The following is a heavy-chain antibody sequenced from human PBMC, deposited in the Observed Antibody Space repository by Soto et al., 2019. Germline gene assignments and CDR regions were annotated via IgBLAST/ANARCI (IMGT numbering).Heavy chain of an antibody. Sequence: EVQLLESGGGLVQPGGSLRLSCAASGFTFNNYAMTWVRQAPGKGLEWVSAISGGGATTSYADSVKGRFTVSRDGSKNTLYLQMSSPRAEDTALYYCAKGRGGSGSLTPRVDFWGQGTLVTVSS. V-gene: IGHV3-23*01. D-gene: IGHD3-10*01. CDR3: AKGRGGSGSLTPRVDF. J-gene: IGHJ4*02. CDR2: ISGGGATT. CDR1: GFTFNNYA.